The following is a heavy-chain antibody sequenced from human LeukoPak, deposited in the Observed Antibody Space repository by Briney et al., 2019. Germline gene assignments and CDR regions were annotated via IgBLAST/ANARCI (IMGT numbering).Heavy chain of an antibody. CDR1: GFTFSSYW. CDR3: AAIAGGDAFDI. J-gene: IGHJ3*02. V-gene: IGHV3-7*01. Sequence: GGSLRLSCAASGFTFSSYWMSWVRQAPGKGLEWVANIKQDGSEKYYVDSVKGRFTISRDNAKNSLYLQMNSLRAEDTAVYYCAAIAGGDAFDIWGQGTMVTVSS. D-gene: IGHD2-15*01. CDR2: IKQDGSEK.